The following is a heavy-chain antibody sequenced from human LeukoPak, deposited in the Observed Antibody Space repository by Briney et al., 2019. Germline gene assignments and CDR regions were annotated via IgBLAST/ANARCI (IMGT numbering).Heavy chain of an antibody. CDR2: INPSGGST. Sequence: ASVKVSCKASGYTFTSYYMHWVRQAPGQGLEWMGIINPSGGSTSYAQKFQGRVTMTRDTSTSTVYMELSSLRSEDTAVYYCAKEGVGATPDYYYYYMDVWGKGTTVTVSS. V-gene: IGHV1-46*01. D-gene: IGHD1-26*01. CDR3: AKEGVGATPDYYYYYMDV. CDR1: GYTFTSYY. J-gene: IGHJ6*03.